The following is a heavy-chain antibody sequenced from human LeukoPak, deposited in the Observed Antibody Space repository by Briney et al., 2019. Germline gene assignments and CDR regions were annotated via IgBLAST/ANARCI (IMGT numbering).Heavy chain of an antibody. V-gene: IGHV4-59*01. Sequence: PSEALSLTCIVSNASINGYYWNWIRQSPGKGLEWIGYIYSNGHTIHKPSLNSRVTISIDMSKNQFSLKLTSVTAADTAIYYCARVPCPLWGGGWYFDLWGRGTLVTVSS. CDR3: ARVPCPLWGGGWYFDL. J-gene: IGHJ2*01. D-gene: IGHD3-16*01. CDR1: NASINGYY. CDR2: IYSNGHT.